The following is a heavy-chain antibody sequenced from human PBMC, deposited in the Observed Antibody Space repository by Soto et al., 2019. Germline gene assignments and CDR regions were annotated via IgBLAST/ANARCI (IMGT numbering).Heavy chain of an antibody. V-gene: IGHV4-59*01. J-gene: IGHJ4*02. CDR1: GGSISSYY. CDR2: IYYSGST. D-gene: IGHD6-13*01. CDR3: ARKAAAGSGLFDY. Sequence: SETLSLTCTVSGGSISSYYWSWIRQPPGKGLEWIGYIYYSGSTNYNPSLKSRVTISVDTSKNQFSLKLSSVTAADTAVYYCARKAAAGSGLFDYWGQGTLVTVSS.